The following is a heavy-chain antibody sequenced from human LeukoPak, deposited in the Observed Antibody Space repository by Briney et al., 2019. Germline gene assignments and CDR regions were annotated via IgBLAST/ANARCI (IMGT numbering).Heavy chain of an antibody. D-gene: IGHD5-24*01. J-gene: IGHJ4*02. CDR3: AREGDRDGYNYDY. CDR1: GGTFSSYA. CDR2: IIPIFGTA. Sequence: GVSVTVSCKASGGTFSSYAISWVRQAPGQGVEWMGGIIPIFGTANYAQKFHGRVTITADESTSTAYMELSSLRSEDTAVYYCAREGDRDGYNYDYWVQGTLVTVSS. V-gene: IGHV1-69*13.